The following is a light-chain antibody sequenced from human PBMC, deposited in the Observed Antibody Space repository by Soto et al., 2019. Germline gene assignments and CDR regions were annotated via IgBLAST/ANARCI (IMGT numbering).Light chain of an antibody. Sequence: IQMTQSPSSLSASAGDRVTITCRASQSVSSSLNWYQQKPGKAPKPLIYAASSLQSGVPSRFRGSGSGTDFALTITSLQPDDFATYYCQQSYSTPPTFGQGTKVEFK. J-gene: IGKJ1*01. CDR1: QSVSSS. V-gene: IGKV1-39*01. CDR3: QQSYSTPPT. CDR2: AAS.